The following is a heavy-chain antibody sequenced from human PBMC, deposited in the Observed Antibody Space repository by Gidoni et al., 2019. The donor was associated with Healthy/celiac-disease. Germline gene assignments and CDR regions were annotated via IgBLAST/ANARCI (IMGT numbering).Heavy chain of an antibody. CDR2: ISYDGSNK. D-gene: IGHD6-13*01. V-gene: IGHV3-30*01. Sequence: QVQLVESGGGVVQPGRSLRLSCAASGFTFSSYAMHWVRQAPGKGLEWVAVISYDGSNKYYADSVKGRFTISRDNSKNTLYLQMNSLRAEDTAVYYCARDLNRGRAAGTSWFDPWGQGTLVTVSS. CDR1: GFTFSSYA. J-gene: IGHJ5*02. CDR3: ARDLNRGRAAGTSWFDP.